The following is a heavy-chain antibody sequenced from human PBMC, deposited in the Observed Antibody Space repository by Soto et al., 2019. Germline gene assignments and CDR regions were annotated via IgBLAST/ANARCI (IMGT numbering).Heavy chain of an antibody. V-gene: IGHV3-23*01. D-gene: IGHD1-26*01. CDR2: VSGSGNRT. CDR1: GFTLSSYA. J-gene: IGHJ6*02. Sequence: EVQLFESGGGLVQPGGSLRLSCAASGFTLSSYAMSWVRQAPGKGLEWVSAVSGSGNRTFHADSVKGRFTISRDNSKNALYLQMSSLRVKHTAAYYCAKVVSSGSYSHYYAALDVWRQGTTVTVSS. CDR3: AKVVSSGSYSHYYAALDV.